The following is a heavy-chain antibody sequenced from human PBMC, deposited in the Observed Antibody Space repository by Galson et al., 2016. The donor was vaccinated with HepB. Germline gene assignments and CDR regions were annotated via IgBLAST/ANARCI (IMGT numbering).Heavy chain of an antibody. V-gene: IGHV3-30-3*01. CDR1: GFTFSSYA. CDR2: ISYDGNNK. J-gene: IGHJ4*02. CDR3: ARKWAYDRTIIDY. Sequence: SLRLSCAASGFTFSSYAMHWVRQAPGKGLKWVALISYDGNNKYYANSVRGRFTISRDNSKNTLYLQMNSLRPEDTAVYYCARKWAYDRTIIDYWGQGTLVTVSS. D-gene: IGHD3-22*01.